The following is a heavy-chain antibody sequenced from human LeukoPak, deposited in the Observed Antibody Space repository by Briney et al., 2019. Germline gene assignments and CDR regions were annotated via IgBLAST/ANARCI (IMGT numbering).Heavy chain of an antibody. CDR2: IWYDGSNK. CDR1: GFTFSSYG. J-gene: IGHJ4*02. V-gene: IGHV3-33*01. D-gene: IGHD3-22*01. Sequence: PGGSLRLSCTPSGFTFSSYGMHWVRQAPGKGLEWVAVIWYDGSNKYYADSVKGRFTISRDNSKNTLYLQMNSLRAEDTAVYYCARDGPLGSYDSSGYYYGLFDYWGQGTLVTVSS. CDR3: ARDGPLGSYDSSGYYYGLFDY.